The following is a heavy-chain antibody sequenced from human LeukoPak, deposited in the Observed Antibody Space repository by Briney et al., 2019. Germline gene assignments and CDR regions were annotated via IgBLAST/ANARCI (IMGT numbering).Heavy chain of an antibody. J-gene: IGHJ3*02. D-gene: IGHD1-26*01. V-gene: IGHV4-4*09. CDR3: ARHLSDIVGAIRFHAFDI. Sequence: SETLSLTCTVSGGSISSYYWSWIRQPPGKGLEWIGYIYTSGSTNYNPSLKSRVTISVDTSKNQFSLKLSSVTAADTAVYYCARHLSDIVGAIRFHAFDIWGQGTMVTVSS. CDR1: GGSISSYY. CDR2: IYTSGST.